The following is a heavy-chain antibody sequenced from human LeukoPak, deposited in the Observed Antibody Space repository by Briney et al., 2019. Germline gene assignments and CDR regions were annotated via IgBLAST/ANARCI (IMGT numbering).Heavy chain of an antibody. Sequence: SVKVPCKAPGGTFSSYTISWVRQAPGQGLEWMGRIIPILGIANYAQKFQGRVTITADKSTSTAYMELSSLRSEDTAVYYCARDLEAINIVPAAAGDYWGQGTLVTVSS. CDR1: GGTFSSYT. D-gene: IGHD2-2*01. CDR3: ARDLEAINIVPAAAGDY. CDR2: IIPILGIA. J-gene: IGHJ4*02. V-gene: IGHV1-69*04.